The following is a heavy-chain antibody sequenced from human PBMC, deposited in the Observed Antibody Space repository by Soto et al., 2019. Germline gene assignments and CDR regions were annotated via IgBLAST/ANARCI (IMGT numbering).Heavy chain of an antibody. D-gene: IGHD3-10*01. CDR1: GYTFTRDQ. J-gene: IGHJ5*02. V-gene: IGHV1-46*01. Sequence: ASVKVSCKASGYTFTRDQIHWVRQAPGQGLEWMGMIEPSGGKTNYAQKFQGRVTLTSDTSTSTVYMALSSLRSDDTAIYFCGRVMRSLLSITALNTWGQGTLVTVSS. CDR2: IEPSGGKT. CDR3: GRVMRSLLSITALNT.